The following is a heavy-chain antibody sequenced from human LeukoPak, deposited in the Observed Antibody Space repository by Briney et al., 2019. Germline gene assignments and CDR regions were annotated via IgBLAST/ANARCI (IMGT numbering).Heavy chain of an antibody. CDR1: GFTFSSYA. J-gene: IGHJ4*02. CDR2: ISGSGAST. Sequence: PGGSLRLSCAASGFTFSSYAMTWVRQAPGKGLEWVSAISGSGASTYFADSVKGRFTISRDNPKNTLYLQMNSLRAEDTAAYYCAKDRERGYCSYTSCYYDYWGQGTLVTVSS. V-gene: IGHV3-23*01. CDR3: AKDRERGYCSYTSCYYDY. D-gene: IGHD2-2*01.